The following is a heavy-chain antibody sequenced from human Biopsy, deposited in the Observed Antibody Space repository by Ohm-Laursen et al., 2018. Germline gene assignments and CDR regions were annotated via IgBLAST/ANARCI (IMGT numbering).Heavy chain of an antibody. Sequence: GTLSLTCTVSGDSINSSYWSWIRQAPGKGLEWIGFISNSGNTNYDPSLKSRVTISADTSKNQFSLKLGSVTVADTAVFYCARRGSGGRSFDYWGQGSLVTVSS. J-gene: IGHJ4*02. CDR3: ARRGSGGRSFDY. CDR2: ISNSGNT. D-gene: IGHD2-15*01. V-gene: IGHV4-59*08. CDR1: GDSINSSY.